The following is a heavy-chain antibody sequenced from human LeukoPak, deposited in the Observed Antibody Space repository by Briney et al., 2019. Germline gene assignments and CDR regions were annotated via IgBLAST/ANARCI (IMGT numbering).Heavy chain of an antibody. V-gene: IGHV3-21*01. CDR2: ISSSSSYI. Sequence: SGGSLRLSCAASGFTFSSYSMNWVRQAPGKGLEWVSSISSSSSYIYYADSVKGRFTISRDNAKNSLYLQMNSLGAEDTAVYYCASRSSSVDYWGQGTLVTVSS. D-gene: IGHD6-6*01. CDR1: GFTFSSYS. J-gene: IGHJ4*02. CDR3: ASRSSSVDY.